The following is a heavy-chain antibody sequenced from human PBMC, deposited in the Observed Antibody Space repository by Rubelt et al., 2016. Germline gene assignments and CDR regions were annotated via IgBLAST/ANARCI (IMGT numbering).Heavy chain of an antibody. Sequence: QVQLQQSGPGLVKPSQTLSLTCAISGDSVSSNSAAWNWIRQSPSRGLEWLGRTYYRSKWYRLYPVSVKSPIPIPPDTSKNQFSLQLNSVTPEDTAVYYCAREVTRSSSSDSWGQGTLVTVSS. CDR3: AREVTRSSSSDS. CDR1: GDSVSSNSAA. J-gene: IGHJ4*02. D-gene: IGHD6-13*01. V-gene: IGHV6-1*01. CDR2: TYYRSKWYR.